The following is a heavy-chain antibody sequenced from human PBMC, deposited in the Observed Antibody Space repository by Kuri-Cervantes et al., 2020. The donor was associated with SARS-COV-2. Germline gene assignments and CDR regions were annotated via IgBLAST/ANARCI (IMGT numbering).Heavy chain of an antibody. V-gene: IGHV1-69*13. Sequence: SVKVSCKASGGTFSSYAISWVRQAPGQGLEWMGGIIPIFGTANYAQKFQGRVTITADESTSTAYMGLSSLRSEDTAVYYCAREVSLMDGYSGYDSLGGGMDVWGQGTTVTVSS. CDR2: IIPIFGTA. J-gene: IGHJ6*02. CDR3: AREVSLMDGYSGYDSLGGGMDV. CDR1: GGTFSSYA. D-gene: IGHD5-12*01.